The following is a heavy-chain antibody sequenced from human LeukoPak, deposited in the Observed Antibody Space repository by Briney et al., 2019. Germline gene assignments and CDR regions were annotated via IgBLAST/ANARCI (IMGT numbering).Heavy chain of an antibody. CDR2: ISSSSSYI. CDR1: GFTFSSYS. CDR3: ARDQDYDILTGPPGYFAY. Sequence: PGGSLRLSCAASGFTFSSYSMNWVRQAPGKGLEWVPSISSSSSYIYYADSVKGRFTISRDNAKNSLYLQMNSLRAEDTAVYSCARDQDYDILTGPPGYFAYWGQGTLVTVSS. J-gene: IGHJ4*02. D-gene: IGHD3-9*01. V-gene: IGHV3-21*01.